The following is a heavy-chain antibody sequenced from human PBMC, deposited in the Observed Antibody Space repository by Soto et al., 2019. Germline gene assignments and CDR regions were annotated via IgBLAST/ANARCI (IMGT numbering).Heavy chain of an antibody. D-gene: IGHD4-17*01. CDR3: ARAGVYGSFDI. J-gene: IGHJ3*02. V-gene: IGHV3-13*01. CDR1: GFTFSSYD. Sequence: EVQLVESGGGLVQPGGSLRLSCAASGFTFSSYDWHWVRQATGKGLEWVSAIGTAGDTYYPGSVKGRFTISRENAKNSLYLQMNSLRAGDTAVYYCARAGVYGSFDIWGQGTMVTVSS. CDR2: IGTAGDT.